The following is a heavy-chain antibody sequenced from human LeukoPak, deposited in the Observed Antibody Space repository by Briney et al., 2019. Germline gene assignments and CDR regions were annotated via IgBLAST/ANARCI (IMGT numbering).Heavy chain of an antibody. D-gene: IGHD3-22*01. CDR2: IYHSGST. CDR1: GGSISSGDYY. Sequence: SETLSLTCTVSGGSISSGDYYWSWIRQPPGKGLEWIGYIYHSGSTYYNPSLKSRVTISVDRSKNQFSLKLSSVTAADTAVYYCARGAYDSSGYYFLDYWGQGTLVTVSS. V-gene: IGHV4-30-2*01. CDR3: ARGAYDSSGYYFLDY. J-gene: IGHJ4*02.